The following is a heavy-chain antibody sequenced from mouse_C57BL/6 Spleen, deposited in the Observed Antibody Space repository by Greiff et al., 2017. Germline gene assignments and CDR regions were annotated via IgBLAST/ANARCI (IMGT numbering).Heavy chain of an antibody. CDR3: ASYYGNYDGIFAY. V-gene: IGHV7-3*01. D-gene: IGHD2-1*01. CDR1: GFTFTDYY. J-gene: IGHJ3*01. Sequence: EVKLMESGGGLVQPGGSLSLSCAASGFTFTDYYMSWVRQPPGKALEWLGFIRNKANGYTTEYSASVKGRFTISRDNSQSILYLQMNALRAEDSATYYCASYYGNYDGIFAYWGQGTLVTVSA. CDR2: IRNKANGYTT.